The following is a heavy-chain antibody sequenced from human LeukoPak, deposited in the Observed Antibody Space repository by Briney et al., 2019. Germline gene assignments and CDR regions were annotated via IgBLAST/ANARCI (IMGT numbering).Heavy chain of an antibody. CDR1: EFTFNDYW. Sequence: TGGSLRLSCVASEFTFNDYWMGWVRQAPGKGLEWLAKINQEGGAKFLVDSMKDRSTVSRDNGKNSLYLQMNSLTAEDTAVYYCARYRDWHFDFWAQGTLVIVSS. CDR3: ARYRDWHFDF. CDR2: INQEGGAK. J-gene: IGHJ5*01. V-gene: IGHV3-7*03. D-gene: IGHD2-21*02.